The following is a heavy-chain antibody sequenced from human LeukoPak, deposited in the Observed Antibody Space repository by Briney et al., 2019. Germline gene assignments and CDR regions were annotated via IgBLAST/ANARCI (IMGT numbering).Heavy chain of an antibody. CDR3: ARGSGGWLIDY. CDR2: IKQDGSEK. Sequence: GGSLRLSCAAPGFTFSSYWMSWVRQAPGKGLEWVANIKQDGSEKYYVDSVKGRFTISRDNAKNSLYLQMNSLRAEDTAVYYCARGSGGWLIDYWGQGTLVTVSS. J-gene: IGHJ4*02. V-gene: IGHV3-7*01. D-gene: IGHD5-12*01. CDR1: GFTFSSYW.